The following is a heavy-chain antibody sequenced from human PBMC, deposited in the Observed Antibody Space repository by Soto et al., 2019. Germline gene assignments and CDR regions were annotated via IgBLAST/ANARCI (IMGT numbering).Heavy chain of an antibody. CDR2: INSDGSST. J-gene: IGHJ6*02. CDR1: GFTFSSYW. D-gene: IGHD6-13*01. CDR3: ARGHYIAAIPGGGMDV. Sequence: EVQLVESGGGLVQPGGSLRLSCAASGFTFSSYWMHWVRQAPGKGLVWVSRINSDGSSTSYADSVKGRFTISRDNAKNTLYRQMNSLRAEDTAVYYCARGHYIAAIPGGGMDVWGQGTTVTVSS. V-gene: IGHV3-74*01.